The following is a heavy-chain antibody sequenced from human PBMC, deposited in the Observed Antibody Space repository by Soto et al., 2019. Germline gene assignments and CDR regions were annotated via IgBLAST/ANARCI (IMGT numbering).Heavy chain of an antibody. D-gene: IGHD3-10*01. V-gene: IGHV3-9*01. CDR1: GFTFDDYA. CDR2: ISWNGAAT. J-gene: IGHJ4*02. CDR3: ATLLLYGSGFDC. Sequence: EAQLVESGGGLVQPGRSLRLSCVASGFTFDDYAIHWVRQAPGKGLEWVSGISWNGAATGYADSVKGRFTISRDNAKNSLSLQMSSLRTEDTAIYYCATLLLYGSGFDCWGQGTLVTVSS.